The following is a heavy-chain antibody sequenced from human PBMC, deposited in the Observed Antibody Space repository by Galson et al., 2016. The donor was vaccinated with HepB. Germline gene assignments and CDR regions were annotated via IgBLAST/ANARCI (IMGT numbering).Heavy chain of an antibody. V-gene: IGHV4-39*01. J-gene: IGHJ5*02. D-gene: IGHD3-3*01. CDR1: GGSISSSSYF. CDR2: IPYIGST. Sequence: VTLSLTCSVSGGSISSSSYFWGWIRLLPGKGLEWIGRIPYIGSTYYNPSLKSRVTIAVDTSKNQFSLNLTSVTAADTAVYYCARPPYACWSGYYFHPWGQGTLVTVSS. CDR3: ARPPYACWSGYYFHP.